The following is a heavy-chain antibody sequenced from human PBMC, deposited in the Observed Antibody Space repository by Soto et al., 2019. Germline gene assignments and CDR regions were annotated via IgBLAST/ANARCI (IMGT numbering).Heavy chain of an antibody. J-gene: IGHJ4*02. CDR3: ATLSDTYCGGDCLDY. CDR1: GFTVSSNY. CDR2: IYSGGST. D-gene: IGHD2-21*02. Sequence: EVQLVETGGGLIQPGGSLRLSCAASGFTVSSNYMSWVRQAPGKGLEWVSVIYSGGSTYYADSVKGRFTISRDNSKNTLYLQMNSLRAEDTAVYYCATLSDTYCGGDCLDYWGQGTLVTVSS. V-gene: IGHV3-53*02.